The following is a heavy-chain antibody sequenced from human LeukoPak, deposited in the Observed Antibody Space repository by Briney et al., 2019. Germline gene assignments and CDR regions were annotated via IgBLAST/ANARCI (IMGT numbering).Heavy chain of an antibody. CDR3: GRDNLDEGIAAGPDYYYYYMDV. CDR1: GGTFSSYA. CDR2: IIPIFVTA. J-gene: IGHJ6*03. D-gene: IGHD6-6*01. Sequence: SVKVSCKASGGTFSSYAISWVRQAPGQGLEWMGGIIPIFVTANYAQKFQGRVTITTDESTSPAYMELSSLRSEDTSVYYCGRDNLDEGIAAGPDYYYYYMDVWGKGTTVTVSS. V-gene: IGHV1-69*05.